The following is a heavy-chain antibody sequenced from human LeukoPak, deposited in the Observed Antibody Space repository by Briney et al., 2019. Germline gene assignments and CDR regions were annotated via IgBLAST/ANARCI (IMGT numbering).Heavy chain of an antibody. J-gene: IGHJ4*02. D-gene: IGHD5-18*01. V-gene: IGHV3-23*01. Sequence: GGSLRLSCAASGFTFSSYTMSWVRQAPGKGLDWVSAIHDSGDYTYYADSVKGRFIISRDNSKNTLYLQMNSLRAEDTAVYCCAKRNGYADYWGRGTLATVSS. CDR1: GFTFSSYT. CDR3: AKRNGYADY. CDR2: IHDSGDYT.